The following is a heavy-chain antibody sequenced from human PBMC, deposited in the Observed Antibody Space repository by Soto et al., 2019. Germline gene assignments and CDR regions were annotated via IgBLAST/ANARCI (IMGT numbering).Heavy chain of an antibody. V-gene: IGHV4-61*01. Sequence: SETLSLTCTVSGGSVSSGSYYWSWIRQPPGKGLEWIGYIYYSGSTNYNPSLKSRVTISVDTSKNQFSLKLSSVTAADTAVYYCARERNYYYGMDVWGQGTTVTVSS. J-gene: IGHJ6*02. CDR1: GGSVSSGSYY. CDR2: IYYSGST. CDR3: ARERNYYYGMDV.